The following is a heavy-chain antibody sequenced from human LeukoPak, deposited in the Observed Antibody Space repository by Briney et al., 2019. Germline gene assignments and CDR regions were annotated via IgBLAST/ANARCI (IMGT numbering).Heavy chain of an antibody. J-gene: IGHJ4*02. D-gene: IGHD5-24*01. CDR3: ARDQSGYNSFYFDY. Sequence: PGGSLRLSCAASGFTFSSHWMSWVRQAPGKGLEWVANINQDGSEKYYVDSVKGRFTISRDNAKNSLYLQMNSLRAEDTAVYYCARDQSGYNSFYFDYWGQGTLVTVSS. CDR2: INQDGSEK. V-gene: IGHV3-7*01. CDR1: GFTFSSHW.